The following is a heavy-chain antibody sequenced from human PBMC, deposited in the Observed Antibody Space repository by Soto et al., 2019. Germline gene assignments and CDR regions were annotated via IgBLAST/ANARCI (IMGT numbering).Heavy chain of an antibody. CDR3: TRTVETYAFDI. CDR2: IRSKANSYAT. Sequence: PGGSLRLSCAASGFTFSGSAMHWVRQASGKGLEWVGRIRSKANSYATAYAASVKGRFTISRDDSKNTAYLQMNSLKTEDTAVYYCTRTVETYAFDIWGQGTMVTVSS. D-gene: IGHD4-4*01. CDR1: GFTFSGSA. J-gene: IGHJ3*02. V-gene: IGHV3-73*01.